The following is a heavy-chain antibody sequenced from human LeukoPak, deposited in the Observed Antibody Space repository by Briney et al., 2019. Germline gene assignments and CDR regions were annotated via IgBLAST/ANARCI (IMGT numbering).Heavy chain of an antibody. CDR2: INWNGGST. D-gene: IGHD3-22*01. Sequence: GGSLRLSCAASGFTFDDYGMSWVRQAPGKGLEWVSGINWNGGSTGYADSVKGRFTISRDNAKNSLYLQMNSLRAEDTALYYCARDRRYYYDSSGYPEYFQHWGQGTLATVSS. CDR1: GFTFDDYG. V-gene: IGHV3-20*04. J-gene: IGHJ1*01. CDR3: ARDRRYYYDSSGYPEYFQH.